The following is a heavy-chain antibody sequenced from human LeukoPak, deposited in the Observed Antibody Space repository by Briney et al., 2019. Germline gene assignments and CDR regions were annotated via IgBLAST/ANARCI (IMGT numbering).Heavy chain of an antibody. D-gene: IGHD6-13*01. Sequence: PGGSLRLSCAASGFTFSSYSMNWVRQAPGKGLEWVSSISSSSSYIYYADSVKGRFTISRDNAKNSLYLQMNSLRAEDTAVYYCARGLQSSSWYDFDYWGQGTLVTVSS. CDR2: ISSSSSYI. CDR3: ARGLQSSSWYDFDY. J-gene: IGHJ4*02. CDR1: GFTFSSYS. V-gene: IGHV3-21*01.